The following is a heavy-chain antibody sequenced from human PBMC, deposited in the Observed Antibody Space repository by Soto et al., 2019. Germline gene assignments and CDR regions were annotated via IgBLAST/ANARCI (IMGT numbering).Heavy chain of an antibody. Sequence: QVQLVQSGAEVKKPGSSVKVSCKASVGTFSSYAISWVRQAPGHGLEWMGGIIPIFGTANYAQKFQGRVTITADESTSTAYMELSSLRSEDTAVYFCAREIAAIAAAPSSKYFYGMDVWGQGPTVTVSS. CDR1: VGTFSSYA. CDR2: IIPIFGTA. D-gene: IGHD6-13*01. J-gene: IGHJ6*02. V-gene: IGHV1-69*01. CDR3: AREIAAIAAAPSSKYFYGMDV.